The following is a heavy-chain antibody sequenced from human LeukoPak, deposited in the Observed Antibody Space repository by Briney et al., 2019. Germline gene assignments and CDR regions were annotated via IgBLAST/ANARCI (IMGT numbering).Heavy chain of an antibody. CDR2: IYDSGST. Sequence: SQTLSLTCTVSGASIRSGDYYWSWIRQPPGTGLEWIGYIYDSGSTYYNPSLKSRITISVDTSENRFSLKLSSVTATDTAVYYCARDCSGGSCYGAFDIWGQGTMVTVSS. D-gene: IGHD2-15*01. V-gene: IGHV4-30-4*01. J-gene: IGHJ3*02. CDR1: GASIRSGDYY. CDR3: ARDCSGGSCYGAFDI.